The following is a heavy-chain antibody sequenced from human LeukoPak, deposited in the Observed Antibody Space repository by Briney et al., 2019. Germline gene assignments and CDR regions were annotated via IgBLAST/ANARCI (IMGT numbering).Heavy chain of an antibody. CDR3: ARAVHYGSGSYYIDY. V-gene: IGHV3-66*01. D-gene: IGHD3-10*01. Sequence: GGSLRLSCAASGFTFSSYSMNWVRQAPGKGLEWVSVLYYGISTYFPDSVKGRFTISRDNSKNTLYLQMNSLRAEDTAVYYCARAVHYGSGSYYIDYWGQGTLVTVSS. J-gene: IGHJ4*02. CDR2: LYYGIST. CDR1: GFTFSSYS.